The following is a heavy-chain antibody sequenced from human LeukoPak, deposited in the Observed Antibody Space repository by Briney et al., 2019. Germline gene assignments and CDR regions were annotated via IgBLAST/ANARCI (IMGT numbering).Heavy chain of an antibody. D-gene: IGHD2-2*01. CDR1: GFTFSSYS. J-gene: IGHJ6*03. CDR3: ARVHGVCNTTTCYVASADV. Sequence: GGSLRLSCAASGFTFSSYSMNWVRQSPGKGLEWISYISSRGGTVFYADSVRGRFTISRDNDRNSVFLQMNGLRDDDTTTYYCARVHGVCNTTTCYVASADVWGKGTTVSVS. CDR2: ISSRGGTV. V-gene: IGHV3-48*02.